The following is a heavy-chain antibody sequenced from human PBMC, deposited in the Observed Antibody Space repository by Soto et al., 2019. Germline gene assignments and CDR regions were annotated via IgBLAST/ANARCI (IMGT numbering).Heavy chain of an antibody. Sequence: VGSLRLSCAASGFTFSNAWMSWVRQAPGKGLEWVGRIKSKTDGGTTDYAAPVKGRFTISRDDSKNTLYLQMNSLKTEDTAVYYCTTGEGIAAAGIDYWGQGILVTVSS. J-gene: IGHJ4*02. CDR2: IKSKTDGGTT. V-gene: IGHV3-15*01. CDR1: GFTFSNAW. CDR3: TTGEGIAAAGIDY. D-gene: IGHD6-13*01.